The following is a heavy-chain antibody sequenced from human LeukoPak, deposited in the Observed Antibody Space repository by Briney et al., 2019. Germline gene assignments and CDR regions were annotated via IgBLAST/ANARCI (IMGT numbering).Heavy chain of an antibody. J-gene: IGHJ6*03. Sequence: ASVKVSCKASGYTFTGYYMHWVRQAPGQGLEWMGWINPNSGGTNYAQKFQGRVTMTRDTSISTAYMELSRLRSDDTAVYYCAREGHSYGSAYYYYYMDVWGKGTTVTVSS. CDR3: AREGHSYGSAYYYYYMDV. CDR2: INPNSGGT. CDR1: GYTFTGYY. D-gene: IGHD5-18*01. V-gene: IGHV1-2*02.